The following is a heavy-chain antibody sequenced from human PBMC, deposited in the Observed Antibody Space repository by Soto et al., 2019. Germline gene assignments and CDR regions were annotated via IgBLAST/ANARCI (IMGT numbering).Heavy chain of an antibody. CDR1: GYTFSNYA. Sequence: GASVKVSCKASGYTFSNYAMAWVRQAPGQRLEWMGWINAGNGNTKYPQKLQGRVTITRDTSASIAYMELSSLRSEDTAVYYCAREKDQFEDIVVVPGPLYVWGQGTTVTSP. CDR3: AREKDQFEDIVVVPGPLYV. J-gene: IGHJ6*02. V-gene: IGHV1-3*01. CDR2: INAGNGNT. D-gene: IGHD2-2*01.